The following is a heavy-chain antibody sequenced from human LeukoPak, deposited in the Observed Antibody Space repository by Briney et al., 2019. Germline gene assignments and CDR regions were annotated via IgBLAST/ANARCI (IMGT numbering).Heavy chain of an antibody. CDR3: ARSYSSSWYGTYYFDY. J-gene: IGHJ4*02. D-gene: IGHD6-13*01. Sequence: GASVKVSCKASGYTFTSYGISWVRQAPGQGLEWMGWISAYNGNTNYAQKLQGRVTMTTDPSTSTAYMELRSLRSDDTAVYHCARSYSSSWYGTYYFDYWGQGTLVTVSS. CDR2: ISAYNGNT. V-gene: IGHV1-18*04. CDR1: GYTFTSYG.